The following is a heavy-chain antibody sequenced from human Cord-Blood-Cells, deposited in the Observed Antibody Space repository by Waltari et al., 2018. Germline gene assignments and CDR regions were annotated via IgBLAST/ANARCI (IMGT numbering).Heavy chain of an antibody. Sequence: QMQLVQSGPEVKKPGTSVKVSCKASGFTFTSPAMQWVRQARGQRLEWIGWIVVGSGNTNYAQKFRERVTITRDMSTSTAYMELSSLRSEDTAVYYCAAEHYEGSGSYYNYWGQGTLVTVSS. D-gene: IGHD3-10*01. V-gene: IGHV1-58*02. CDR2: IVVGSGNT. J-gene: IGHJ4*02. CDR1: GFTFTSPA. CDR3: AAEHYEGSGSYYNY.